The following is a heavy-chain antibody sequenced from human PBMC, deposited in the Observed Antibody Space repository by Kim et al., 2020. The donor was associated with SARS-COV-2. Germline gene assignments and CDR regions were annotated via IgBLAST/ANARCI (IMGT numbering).Heavy chain of an antibody. CDR2: INSDGSST. J-gene: IGHJ6*02. Sequence: GGSLRLSCAASGFTFSSYWMHWVRQAPGKGLVWVSRINSDGSSTSYADSVKGRFTISRDNAKNTLYLQMNSLRAEDTAVYYCARGSKGGDTTGTTENYYYCGMDVWGQGTTVTVSS. D-gene: IGHD1-1*01. CDR3: ARGSKGGDTTGTTENYYYCGMDV. V-gene: IGHV3-74*01. CDR1: GFTFSSYW.